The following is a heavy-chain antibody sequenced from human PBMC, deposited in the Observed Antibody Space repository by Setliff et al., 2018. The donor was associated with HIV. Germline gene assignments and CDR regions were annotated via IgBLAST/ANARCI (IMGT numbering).Heavy chain of an antibody. CDR2: ISSDSTDI. CDR3: AREDVDYYDSEGYYLLEY. V-gene: IGHV3-21*01. J-gene: IGHJ4*02. Sequence: GGSLRLSCAASGFTFSSYTMNWVRQAPGKGLEWVSSISSDSTDIYYADSMKGRFTISRDNAKNSLYLQMSSQGAEDKAVYYCAREDVDYYDSEGYYLLEYWGQGTPVTVSS. D-gene: IGHD3-22*01. CDR1: GFTFSSYT.